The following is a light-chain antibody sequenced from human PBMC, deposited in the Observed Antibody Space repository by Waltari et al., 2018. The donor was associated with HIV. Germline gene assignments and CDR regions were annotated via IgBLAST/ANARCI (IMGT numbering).Light chain of an antibody. J-gene: IGLJ2*01. CDR2: EVT. CDR1: SSDGGTYNL. V-gene: IGLV2-23*02. Sequence: QSGLTQPDSMSGSPGQSLTIPCTGNSSDGGTYNLLPWYQQHPGKAPKLMIYEVTKRPSGVSNRFSGSKSGNTASLTITGLHAEDEAAYYCCSYAGSRTFVVFGGGTKLTVL. CDR3: CSYAGSRTFVV.